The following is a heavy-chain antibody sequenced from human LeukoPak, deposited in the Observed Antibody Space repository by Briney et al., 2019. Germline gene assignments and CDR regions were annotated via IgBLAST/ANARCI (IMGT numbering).Heavy chain of an antibody. CDR1: GFTFSSYA. CDR2: LGIAGDT. D-gene: IGHD1-26*01. CDR3: ARQMQSHGNFDS. Sequence: GGSLRLSCAASGFTFSSYAMHWVRQPIGKGLEWVSALGIAGDTFYPGSVKGRFTTSRENARNSLYLQMNSLRAEDTAMYYCARQMQSHGNFDSWGQGTLVTVSS. J-gene: IGHJ4*02. V-gene: IGHV3-13*01.